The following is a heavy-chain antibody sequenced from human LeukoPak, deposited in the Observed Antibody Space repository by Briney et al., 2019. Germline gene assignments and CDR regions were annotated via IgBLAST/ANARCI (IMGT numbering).Heavy chain of an antibody. CDR3: TNYGYCSSTSCEGPIDY. J-gene: IGHJ4*02. D-gene: IGHD2-2*01. V-gene: IGHV3-23*01. CDR1: GFTFSSYA. Sequence: GGSLRLSCAASGFTFSSYAMSWVRQAPGKGLEWVSGISGSGGSTYYADSVNGRFTISRDNSKNTLYLQMNSLRAEDTAVYYCTNYGYCSSTSCEGPIDYWGQGTLVTVSS. CDR2: ISGSGGST.